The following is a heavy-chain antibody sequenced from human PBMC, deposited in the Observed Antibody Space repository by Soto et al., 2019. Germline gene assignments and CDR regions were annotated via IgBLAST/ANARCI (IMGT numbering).Heavy chain of an antibody. D-gene: IGHD2-2*01. CDR1: GFTFSSYW. V-gene: IGHV3-7*03. CDR3: ARDGCTSASCDVYGMDV. Sequence: EVQLVESGGGLVQPGGSLRLSCAASGFTFSSYWMSWVRQAPGKGLEWVANIKGDGSERHYVDSVKGRFIISRDNAKNSLFLQMNSLRVEDTAVYYCARDGCTSASCDVYGMDVWGQGTTVTVSS. CDR2: IKGDGSER. J-gene: IGHJ6*02.